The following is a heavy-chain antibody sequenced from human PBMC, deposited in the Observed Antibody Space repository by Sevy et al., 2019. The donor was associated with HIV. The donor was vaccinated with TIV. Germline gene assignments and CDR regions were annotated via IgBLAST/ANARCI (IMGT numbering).Heavy chain of an antibody. CDR3: ARERTYSSSSDYYYGMDV. Sequence: GGSLRLSCAASGFTFSSYAMHGVRQAPGKGLEWVAVISYDGSNKYYADSVKGRFTISRDNSKNTLYLQMNSLRAEDTAVYYCARERTYSSSSDYYYGMDVWGQGTTVTVSS. V-gene: IGHV3-30-3*01. CDR2: ISYDGSNK. CDR1: GFTFSSYA. D-gene: IGHD6-13*01. J-gene: IGHJ6*02.